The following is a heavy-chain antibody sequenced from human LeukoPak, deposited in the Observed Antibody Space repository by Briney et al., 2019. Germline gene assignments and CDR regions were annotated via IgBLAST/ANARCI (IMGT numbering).Heavy chain of an antibody. CDR2: INPNSGGT. CDR3: ATIGYNHYFDC. D-gene: IGHD5-24*01. V-gene: IGHV1-2*02. CDR1: GYTFTDYY. J-gene: IGHJ4*02. Sequence: ASVKVSCKASGYTFTDYYLHWVRQAPGQGLEWMGWINPNSGGTNYAQTFQGRVTMTRDTSITTAYLELSRLRSDDTAVYYCATIGYNHYFDCWGPGTLVTVSS.